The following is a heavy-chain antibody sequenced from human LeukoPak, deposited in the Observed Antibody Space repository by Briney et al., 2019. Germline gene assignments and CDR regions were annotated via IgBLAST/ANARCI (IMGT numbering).Heavy chain of an antibody. V-gene: IGHV1-46*01. CDR1: GYTFTSYY. CDR3: ARDVASLGMDV. J-gene: IGHJ6*02. CDR2: INPSGGST. D-gene: IGHD3-16*02. Sequence: GASVTVSFKASGYTFTSYYMHWVRQAPGQGLEWMGIINPSGGSTSYAQKFQGRVTMTRDTSTSTVYMELSSLRSEDTAVYYCARDVASLGMDVWGQGTTVTVSS.